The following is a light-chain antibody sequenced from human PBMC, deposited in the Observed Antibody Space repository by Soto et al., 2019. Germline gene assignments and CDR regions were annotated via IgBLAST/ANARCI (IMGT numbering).Light chain of an antibody. J-gene: IGKJ1*01. CDR3: QHYNSYSEA. Sequence: EIVLTQSAATLSLSPGERATLSWRASQSVSSYLAWYQQKTGQAPRLLIYDASNRATGIPARFSGSGYGTEFNLTISSLQTDDFATYYCQHYNSYSEAFGQGTKVDIK. CDR1: QSVSSY. V-gene: IGKV3-11*01. CDR2: DAS.